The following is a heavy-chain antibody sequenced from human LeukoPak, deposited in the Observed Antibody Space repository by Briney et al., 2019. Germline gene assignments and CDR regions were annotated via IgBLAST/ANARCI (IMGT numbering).Heavy chain of an antibody. D-gene: IGHD1-14*01. CDR3: ARRPSGQGGASDY. J-gene: IGHJ4*02. V-gene: IGHV3-30*04. CDR2: ISYDGSNK. Sequence: GGALRLSCAASGFTFSSYAMHWVRQAPGKGLEGVAVISYDGSNKYYADSGKGRFTISRDNSKNTLYLQMNRLRAEDTAVYYCARRPSGQGGASDYWGQGTLVTVSS. CDR1: GFTFSSYA.